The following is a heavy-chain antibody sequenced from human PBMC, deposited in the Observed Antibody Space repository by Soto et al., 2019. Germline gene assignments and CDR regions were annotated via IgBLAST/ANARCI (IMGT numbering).Heavy chain of an antibody. CDR1: GFTFDDYA. D-gene: IGHD3-10*01. CDR2: ISWDGGST. CDR3: AKDIGVRGVTGEPYYYYYGMDV. V-gene: IGHV3-43D*04. Sequence: GGSLRLSCAASGFTFDDYAMRWVRQAPGKGLEWVSLISWDGGSTYYADSVKGRFTISRDNSKNSLYLQMNSLRAEDTALYYCAKDIGVRGVTGEPYYYYYGMDVWGQGTTVTVSS. J-gene: IGHJ6*02.